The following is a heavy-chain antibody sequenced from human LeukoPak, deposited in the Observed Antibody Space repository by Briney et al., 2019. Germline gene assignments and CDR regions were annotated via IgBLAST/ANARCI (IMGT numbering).Heavy chain of an antibody. CDR3: ARLPAYCSSTSCYYDY. J-gene: IGHJ4*02. Sequence: PGGSLRLSCAASGFTFSRYWMSWVRQAPGKGLEWLANIKEDGSEEYYVDSVKGRFTISRDNAKNSLFLQMNSLRAEDTAVYYCARLPAYCSSTSCYYDYWGQGTLVTVSS. D-gene: IGHD2-2*01. CDR1: GFTFSRYW. CDR2: IKEDGSEE. V-gene: IGHV3-7*01.